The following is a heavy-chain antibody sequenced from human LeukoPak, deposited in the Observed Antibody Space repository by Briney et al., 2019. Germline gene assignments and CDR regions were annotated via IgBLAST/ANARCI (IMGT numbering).Heavy chain of an antibody. CDR2: IYPGDSNT. Sequence: GESLKISCEGSGYSFASYWIGWVRQMPGKGLEWMGIIYPGDSNTRYNPSFQGQVTISADNSISTAYLQWSSLKASHTAMYYCASRLTGTTAFYDYWGQGTLVTVSS. CDR1: GYSFASYW. J-gene: IGHJ4*02. D-gene: IGHD1-7*01. CDR3: ASRLTGTTAFYDY. V-gene: IGHV5-51*01.